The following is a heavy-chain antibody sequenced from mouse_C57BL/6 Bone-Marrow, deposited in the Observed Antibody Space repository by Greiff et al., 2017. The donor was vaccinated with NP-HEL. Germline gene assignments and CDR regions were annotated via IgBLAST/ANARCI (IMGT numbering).Heavy chain of an antibody. V-gene: IGHV5-4*01. CDR2: ISDGGSYT. Sequence: EVKVVESGGGLVKPGGSLKLSCAASGFTFSSYAMSWVRQTPEKRLEWVATISDGGSYTYYQDNVKGRFTISRDNAKNNLYLQMSHLKSEDTAMYYCARDYDVPYWYFDVWGTGTTVTVSS. D-gene: IGHD2-12*01. CDR1: GFTFSSYA. CDR3: ARDYDVPYWYFDV. J-gene: IGHJ1*03.